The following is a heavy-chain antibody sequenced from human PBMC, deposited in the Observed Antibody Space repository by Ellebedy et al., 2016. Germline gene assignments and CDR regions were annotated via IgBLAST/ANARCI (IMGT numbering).Heavy chain of an antibody. CDR3: ARGLFDHRMAFDI. D-gene: IGHD2-21*01. CDR1: GASFSGYY. CDR2: INHSGST. J-gene: IGHJ3*02. Sequence: SETLSLTCAVYGASFSGYYWSWIRQTPGGGLEWIGEINHSGSTNYNPSLKSRLTISVDTSKNQFSLKMSSVTAADTAIFYCARGLFDHRMAFDIWGQGTMVTVSS. V-gene: IGHV4-34*01.